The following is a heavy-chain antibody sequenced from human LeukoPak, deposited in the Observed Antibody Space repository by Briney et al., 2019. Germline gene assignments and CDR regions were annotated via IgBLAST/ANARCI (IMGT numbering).Heavy chain of an antibody. CDR1: GGSISSYY. CDR3: ARDRGYSYDRAVYYFDY. CDR2: IYYSGST. D-gene: IGHD5-18*01. V-gene: IGHV4-59*01. Sequence: SETLSLTCTVSGGSISSYYWSWIRQPPGKGLEWIGYIYYSGSTNYNPSLKSRVTISVDTSKNQFSLKLSSVTAADTAVYYCARDRGYSYDRAVYYFDYWGQGTLVTVSS. J-gene: IGHJ4*02.